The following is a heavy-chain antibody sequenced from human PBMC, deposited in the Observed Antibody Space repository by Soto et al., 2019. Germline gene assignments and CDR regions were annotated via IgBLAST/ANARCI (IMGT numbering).Heavy chain of an antibody. D-gene: IGHD3-3*01. CDR3: ARGWPAYDFWSGTNSGGWFDP. J-gene: IGHJ5*02. V-gene: IGHV4-34*01. CDR2: INHSGST. CDR1: GGSFSGYY. Sequence: QVQLQQWGAGLLKPSETLSLTCAVYGGSFSGYYWSWIRQPPGKGLEWIGEINHSGSTNYNPSLKSRFTISVDTSKNQFSLKLSSVTAADTAVYYCARGWPAYDFWSGTNSGGWFDPWGQGTLVTVSS.